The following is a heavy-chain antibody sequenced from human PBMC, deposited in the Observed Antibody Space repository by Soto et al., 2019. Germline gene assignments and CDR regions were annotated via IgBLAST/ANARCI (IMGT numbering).Heavy chain of an antibody. CDR1: GFSFSNSI. CDR3: ARDLSNGHIGDYEYYGLDV. D-gene: IGHD2-8*01. J-gene: IGHJ6*02. Sequence: VASVKVSCKASGFSFSNSIIAWVRQAPGQGLEWLGGVNPIYGTTNYAQKFQGRVTITADKSTNTAYMELSSLRSEDTALYFCARDLSNGHIGDYEYYGLDVWGQGTTVTVSS. CDR2: VNPIYGTT. V-gene: IGHV1-69*06.